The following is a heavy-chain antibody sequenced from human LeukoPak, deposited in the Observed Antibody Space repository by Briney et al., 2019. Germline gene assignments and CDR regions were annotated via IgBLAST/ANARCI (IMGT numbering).Heavy chain of an antibody. J-gene: IGHJ4*02. CDR1: GFTFSSYA. Sequence: PGGSLRLSCAASGFTFSSYAMSWVRQAPGKGLEWVSAISGSGGSTYYADSVKGRFTFSRDNSKNTLYLQMNSLRADDTAVYYCAKDRERYGSGRQTTFDYWGQGTLVTVSS. CDR2: ISGSGGST. CDR3: AKDRERYGSGRQTTFDY. D-gene: IGHD3-10*01. V-gene: IGHV3-23*01.